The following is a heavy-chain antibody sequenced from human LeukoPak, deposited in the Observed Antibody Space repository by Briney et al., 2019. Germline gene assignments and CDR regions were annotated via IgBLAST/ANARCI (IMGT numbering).Heavy chain of an antibody. CDR2: ISSSSSYI. Sequence: GGSLRLSCAASGFTFSSYSMNWVRQAPGKGLEWVSSISSSSSYIYYADSVRGRFTISRDNAKNSLFLQMNSLRAEDTAVYYCASLWGVVTATKVDYWGQGTLVTVSS. CDR1: GFTFSSYS. J-gene: IGHJ4*02. CDR3: ASLWGVVTATKVDY. V-gene: IGHV3-21*01. D-gene: IGHD2-21*02.